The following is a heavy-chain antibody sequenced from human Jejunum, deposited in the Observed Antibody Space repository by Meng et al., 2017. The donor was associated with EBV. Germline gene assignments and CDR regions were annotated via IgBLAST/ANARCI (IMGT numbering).Heavy chain of an antibody. D-gene: IGHD3-16*01. CDR2: INEDGTHT. Sequence: VQLGAAGGGLVQPGGSLSLSLLGSGYTFSNYWMHWVRQTPGKGLVWVSRINEDGTHTDYADSVKGRFTISRDNAKNTLTLQMNSLRVEDTAVYYCSRDLRGPFDYWGQGTLVTVSS. CDR3: SRDLRGPFDY. CDR1: GYTFSNYW. J-gene: IGHJ4*02. V-gene: IGHV3-74*01.